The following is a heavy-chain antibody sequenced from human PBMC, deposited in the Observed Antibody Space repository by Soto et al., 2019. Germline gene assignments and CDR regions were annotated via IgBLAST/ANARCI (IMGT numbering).Heavy chain of an antibody. CDR3: ASRDPVDYFDF. D-gene: IGHD2-15*01. CDR1: GGSFTSNNW. V-gene: IGHV4-4*02. CDR2: IYRTGST. J-gene: IGHJ4*02. Sequence: PSETLSLTCAVSGGSFTSNNWWTWVRQPPGQGLEWIGEIYRTGSTNYNPSLKSRVTISLDKSENQFSLKVTSLTAADTAVYYCASRDPVDYFDFWGQGTVVTVSS.